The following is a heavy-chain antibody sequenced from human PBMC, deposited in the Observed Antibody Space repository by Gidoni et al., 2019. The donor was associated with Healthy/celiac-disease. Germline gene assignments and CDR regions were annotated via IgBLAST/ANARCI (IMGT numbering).Heavy chain of an antibody. Sequence: EVQLVESGGGLVKPGGSLRLSCAASGFPFSSYSMNWVRQAPGKGLEWVSSISSSSSYIYYADSVKGRFTISRDNAKNSLYLQMNGLRAEDTAVYYCAGDYDILTGYSPYYFDYWGQGTLVTVSS. J-gene: IGHJ4*02. D-gene: IGHD3-9*01. CDR1: GFPFSSYS. CDR3: AGDYDILTGYSPYYFDY. CDR2: ISSSSSYI. V-gene: IGHV3-21*01.